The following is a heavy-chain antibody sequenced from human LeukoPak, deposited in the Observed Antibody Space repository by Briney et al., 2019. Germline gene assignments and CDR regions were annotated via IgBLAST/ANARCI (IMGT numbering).Heavy chain of an antibody. V-gene: IGHV1-2*02. CDR3: ARVRYRLAETYIDY. J-gene: IGHJ4*02. D-gene: IGHD3-16*01. Sequence: VASVKVSCKASGYTFTGYYMHWVRQAPGQGLGWMGWINPNSGGTNYAQKFQGRVTMTRDTSISTAYMELSRLRSDDTAVYYCARVRYRLAETYIDYWGQGTLVTVSS. CDR1: GYTFTGYY. CDR2: INPNSGGT.